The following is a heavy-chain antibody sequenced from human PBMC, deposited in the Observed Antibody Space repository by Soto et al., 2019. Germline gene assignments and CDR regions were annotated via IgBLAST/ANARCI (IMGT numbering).Heavy chain of an antibody. J-gene: IGHJ4*02. CDR3: AREGITGTLDY. Sequence: SETLSLTCTVSGGSISSGDYYWSWIRQPPGKGLEWIGYIYYSGSTYYNPSLKSRVTISVDTSKNQFSLKLSSVTAADTAVYYCAREGITGTLDYWGQGTRVTVSS. CDR2: IYYSGST. V-gene: IGHV4-30-4*01. CDR1: GGSISSGDYY. D-gene: IGHD1-7*01.